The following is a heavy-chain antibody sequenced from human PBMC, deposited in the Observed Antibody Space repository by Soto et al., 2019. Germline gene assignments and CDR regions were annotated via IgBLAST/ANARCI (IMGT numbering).Heavy chain of an antibody. CDR1: GYTFTSYG. D-gene: IGHD3-3*01. CDR2: ISAYNGNT. Sequence: ASVKVSCKASGYTFTSYGISWVLQAPGQGLEWMGWISAYNGNTNYAQKLQGRVTMTTDTSTSTAYMELRSLRSDDTAVYYCARGRTIFGVVNTNDYWGQGTLVTVSS. V-gene: IGHV1-18*01. CDR3: ARGRTIFGVVNTNDY. J-gene: IGHJ4*02.